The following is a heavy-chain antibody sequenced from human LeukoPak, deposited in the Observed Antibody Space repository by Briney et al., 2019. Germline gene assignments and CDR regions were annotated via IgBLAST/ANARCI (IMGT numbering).Heavy chain of an antibody. J-gene: IGHJ4*02. V-gene: IGHV3-64*01. D-gene: IGHD3-10*01. Sequence: GGSLRLSCAPSGXTFSTYALTWVRKAPGKGLGFVSAISTSGSTTFYANSVKGRFTISRDNSNNTLYLQMGSLRVEDMAVYYCARAVRGVASADYWGQGTLVIVSS. CDR1: GXTFSTYA. CDR3: ARAVRGVASADY. CDR2: ISTSGSTT.